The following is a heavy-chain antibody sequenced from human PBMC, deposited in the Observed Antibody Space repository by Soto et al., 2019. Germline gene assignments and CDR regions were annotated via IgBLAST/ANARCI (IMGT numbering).Heavy chain of an antibody. CDR2: ISSRSPYR. Sequence: EVQLVESGGGLVKPGGSLRLSCAASGFTFSSYSMNWVRQAPGKGLEWVSSISSRSPYRNYADSLKGRFTISSDNAKNSLYLQMNSLRAEDTAVYYCTRSLLGWDIPDYWGQGTLVTVSS. D-gene: IGHD1-26*01. CDR3: TRSLLGWDIPDY. V-gene: IGHV3-21*06. CDR1: GFTFSSYS. J-gene: IGHJ4*02.